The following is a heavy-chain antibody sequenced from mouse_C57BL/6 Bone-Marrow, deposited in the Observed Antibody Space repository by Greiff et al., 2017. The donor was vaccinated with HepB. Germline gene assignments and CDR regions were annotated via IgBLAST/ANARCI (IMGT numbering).Heavy chain of an antibody. CDR2: IYPRSGNT. D-gene: IGHD1-1*01. CDR1: GYTFTSYG. J-gene: IGHJ2*01. V-gene: IGHV1-81*01. CDR3: ARSITTVVADY. Sequence: VQLQQSGAELARPGASVKLSCKASGYTFTSYGISWVKQRTGQGLEWIGEIYPRSGNTYYNEKFKGKATLTADKSSSTAYMELRSLTSEDSAVYFCARSITTVVADYCGQGTTLTVSS.